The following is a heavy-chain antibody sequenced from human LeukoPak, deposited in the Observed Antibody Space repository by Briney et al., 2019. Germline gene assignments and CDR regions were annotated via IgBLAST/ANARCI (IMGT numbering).Heavy chain of an antibody. J-gene: IGHJ3*02. CDR3: ARRPLAAYYDILTGSRNQNAFDI. D-gene: IGHD3-9*01. Sequence: SVKVSCKASGGTFSSYAISGVRQAPGQGLEWMGGIIPIFGTANYAQKFQGRVTITADESTSTAYMELSSLRSEDTAVYYCARRPLAAYYDILTGSRNQNAFDIWGQGTMVTVSS. V-gene: IGHV1-69*01. CDR2: IIPIFGTA. CDR1: GGTFSSYA.